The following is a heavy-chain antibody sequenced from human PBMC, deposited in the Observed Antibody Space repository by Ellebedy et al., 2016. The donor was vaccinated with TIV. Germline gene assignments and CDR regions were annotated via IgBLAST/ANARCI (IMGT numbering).Heavy chain of an antibody. CDR2: IYHSGST. V-gene: IGHV4-30-2*01. CDR3: ARFDYHYYGMDV. Sequence: LRLSXAVSGGSISSGGYSWSWIRQPPGKGLEWIGYIYHSGSTYYNPSLKSRVTISVDRSKNQLSLKLSSVTAADTAVYYCARFDYHYYGMDVWGQGTTVTVSS. CDR1: GGSISSGGYS. J-gene: IGHJ6*02. D-gene: IGHD3-9*01.